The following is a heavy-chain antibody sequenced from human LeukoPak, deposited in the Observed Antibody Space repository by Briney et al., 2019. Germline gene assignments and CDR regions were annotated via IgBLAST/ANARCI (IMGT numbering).Heavy chain of an antibody. Sequence: SETLSLTCTVSGGSISSSSYYWGWIRQPPGTGLEWIGSIYYSGSTYYNPSLKSRVTISVDTSKNQFSLKLSSVTAADTAVYYCARQRLLGGAIPYAFDIWGQGTMVTVSS. J-gene: IGHJ3*02. CDR2: IYYSGST. V-gene: IGHV4-39*01. CDR3: ARQRLLGGAIPYAFDI. CDR1: GGSISSSSYY. D-gene: IGHD2-15*01.